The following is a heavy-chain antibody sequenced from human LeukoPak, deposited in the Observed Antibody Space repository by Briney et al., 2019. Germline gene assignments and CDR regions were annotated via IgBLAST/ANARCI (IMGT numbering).Heavy chain of an antibody. CDR3: ARTTTVVSGGFGY. Sequence: GGSLRLSCAASGFTFSSYSMNWVRQAPGKGLEWVSSISSSSSYIYYADSVKGRFTISRDNAKNSLYLQMNSLRAEDTAVYYCARTTTVVSGGFGYWGQGTLVTASS. J-gene: IGHJ4*02. CDR1: GFTFSSYS. CDR2: ISSSSSYI. V-gene: IGHV3-21*01. D-gene: IGHD4-23*01.